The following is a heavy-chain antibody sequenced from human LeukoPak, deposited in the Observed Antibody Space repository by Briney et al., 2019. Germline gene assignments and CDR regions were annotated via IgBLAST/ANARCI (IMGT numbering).Heavy chain of an antibody. CDR1: GGSISSSSYY. CDR3: ARDVYYYDSSGYIYYFDY. J-gene: IGHJ4*02. CDR2: IYYSGST. V-gene: IGHV4-39*07. D-gene: IGHD3-22*01. Sequence: PSETLSLTCTVSGGSISSSSYYWGWIRQPPGKGLEWIGSIYYSGSTYYHPSLKSRVTISVDTSKNQFSLKLSSVTAADTAVYYCARDVYYYDSSGYIYYFDYWGQGTLVTVSS.